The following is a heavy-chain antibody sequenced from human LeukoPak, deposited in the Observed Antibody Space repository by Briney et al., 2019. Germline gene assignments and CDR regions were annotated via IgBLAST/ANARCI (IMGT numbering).Heavy chain of an antibody. CDR1: GGSMSSYY. J-gene: IGHJ4*02. CDR2: INYSGST. Sequence: SETLSLTCTVSGGSMSSYYWSWIRQPPGKGLEWIGSINYSGSTNYNPSLKSRVTISVDTSKNQFSLRLSSVTAADTAVYYCARDHRGYSYGLFDNWGKGTLVTVSS. V-gene: IGHV4-59*12. CDR3: ARDHRGYSYGLFDN. D-gene: IGHD5-18*01.